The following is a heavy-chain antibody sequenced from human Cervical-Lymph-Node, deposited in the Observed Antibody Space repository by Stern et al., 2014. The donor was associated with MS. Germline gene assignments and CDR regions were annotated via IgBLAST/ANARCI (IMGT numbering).Heavy chain of an antibody. J-gene: IGHJ4*01. V-gene: IGHV1-2*02. D-gene: IGHD3-3*01. CDR2: INPNRGGT. CDR3: ARGSGTAYDLRGDY. CDR1: GYIFTDYY. Sequence: VHLVESGAEAKAPGASMKVSCRASGYIFTDYYLHWVRQAPGQGLEWLGWINPNRGGTNYAQNFQGRVTMTRDTSISTAYMELRWLGYADTAVYYCARGSGTAYDLRGDYWGQGTLVTVSS.